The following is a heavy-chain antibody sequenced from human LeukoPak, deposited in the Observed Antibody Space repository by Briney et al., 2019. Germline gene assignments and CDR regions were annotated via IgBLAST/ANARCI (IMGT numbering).Heavy chain of an antibody. CDR3: AKGAHTENYDILTEGFDY. V-gene: IGHV3-33*06. CDR1: GFTFSSYG. Sequence: PGGSLRLSCAASGFTFSSYGMHWVRQAPGKGLEWVAVIWYDGSNKYYADSVKGRFTISRDNSKNTLYMQMKSLRAEDTAVYYCAKGAHTENYDILTEGFDYWGQGTLVTVSS. J-gene: IGHJ4*02. D-gene: IGHD3-9*01. CDR2: IWYDGSNK.